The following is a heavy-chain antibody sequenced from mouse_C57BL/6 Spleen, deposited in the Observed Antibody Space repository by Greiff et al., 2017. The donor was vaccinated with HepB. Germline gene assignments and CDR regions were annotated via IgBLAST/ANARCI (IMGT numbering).Heavy chain of an antibody. D-gene: IGHD2-3*01. CDR3: ARRDGSYAMDY. CDR2: IYPGSGNT. J-gene: IGHJ4*01. CDR1: GYTFTDYY. V-gene: IGHV1-76*01. Sequence: QVQLQQSGAELVRPGASVKLSCKASGYTFTDYYINWVKQRPGQGLEWIARIYPGSGNTYYNEKFKGKATLTAEKSSSTAYMQLSSLTSEDSAVYFCARRDGSYAMDYWGQGTSVTVSS.